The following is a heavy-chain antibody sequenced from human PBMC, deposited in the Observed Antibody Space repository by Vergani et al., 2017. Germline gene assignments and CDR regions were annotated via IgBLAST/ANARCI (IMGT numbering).Heavy chain of an antibody. CDR2: IYYSGST. Sequence: QVQLQESGPGLVKPSQTLSLTCTVSGGSLSSGGYYWSWIRQHPGKGLEWIGYIYYSGSTYYNPSLKSRVTISVDTSKNQFSLKLSSVTAADTAVYYCARDRITIFGVVDAFDIWGQGTMVTVSS. V-gene: IGHV4-31*03. J-gene: IGHJ3*02. CDR3: ARDRITIFGVVDAFDI. D-gene: IGHD3-3*01. CDR1: GGSLSSGGYY.